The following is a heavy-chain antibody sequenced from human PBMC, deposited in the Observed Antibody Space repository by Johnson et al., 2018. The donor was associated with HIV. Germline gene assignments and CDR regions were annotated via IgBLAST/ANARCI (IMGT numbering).Heavy chain of an antibody. D-gene: IGHD4-17*01. Sequence: EVLLLESGGGLVQPGRSLRLSCTASGFTFSSYAMHWVRQAPGKGLEWVSYISSSGSTIYYADSVKGRFTISRDNAKNSLYLQMNSLRAEDTAVYYCARDWDYAHAFDIWGQGTMVTVSS. CDR2: ISSSGSTI. V-gene: IGHV3-48*04. J-gene: IGHJ3*02. CDR1: GFTFSSYA. CDR3: ARDWDYAHAFDI.